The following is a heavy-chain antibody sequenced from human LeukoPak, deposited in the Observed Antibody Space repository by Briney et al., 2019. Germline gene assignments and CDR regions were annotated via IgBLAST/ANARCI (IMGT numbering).Heavy chain of an antibody. CDR2: IKHDGNEK. Sequence: GGSLRLSCAASGFTFSSSWMSWVRQAPGQGLEWVANIKHDGNEKYYVDSVKGRFTISRDNAKNSLYLQMNSLRAEDTAVYYCASDISNKGFDYWGQGTLVTVSS. D-gene: IGHD3-3*02. V-gene: IGHV3-7*01. J-gene: IGHJ4*02. CDR1: GFTFSSSW. CDR3: ASDISNKGFDY.